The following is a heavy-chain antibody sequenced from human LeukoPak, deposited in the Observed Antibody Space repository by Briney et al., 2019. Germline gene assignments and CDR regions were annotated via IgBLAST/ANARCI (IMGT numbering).Heavy chain of an antibody. CDR3: ARDTGVSGSGNSGAFDI. Sequence: GGSLRPSCAAFGFTFNNYYMTWIRQAPGKGLEWVSYISGSGTAYYAESVKGRFTISRDNAENSLYLQMSSLRADDTAVYYCARDTGVSGSGNSGAFDIWGQGTMVTVSS. V-gene: IGHV3-11*04. CDR1: GFTFNNYY. CDR2: ISGSGTA. D-gene: IGHD4-23*01. J-gene: IGHJ3*02.